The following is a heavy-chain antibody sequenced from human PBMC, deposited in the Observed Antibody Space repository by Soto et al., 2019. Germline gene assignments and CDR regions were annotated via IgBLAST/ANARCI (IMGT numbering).Heavy chain of an antibody. CDR1: VGTFSSYA. V-gene: IGHV1-69*06. Sequence: SGKVCWKDSVGTFSSYAISWVRQAPGQGLEWMGGIIPIFGTANYAQKFQGRVTITADKSTSTAYMELSSLRSEDTAVYYCARHSSSSGWYNSWGQGPLVTVS. D-gene: IGHD6-19*01. CDR2: IIPIFGTA. J-gene: IGHJ5*01. CDR3: ARHSSSSGWYNS.